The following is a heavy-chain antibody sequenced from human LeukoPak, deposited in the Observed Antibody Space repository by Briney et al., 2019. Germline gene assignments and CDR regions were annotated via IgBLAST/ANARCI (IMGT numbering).Heavy chain of an antibody. V-gene: IGHV1-24*01. CDR1: GYTLTELS. CDR3: ATKGPGYDFWRESPVGLTFDY. D-gene: IGHD3-3*01. CDR2: FDPEDGET. J-gene: IGHJ4*02. Sequence: ASVKVSCKVSGYTLTELSMHWVRQAPGKGLEWMGGFDPEDGETIYAQKFQGRVTMTEDTSTDTAYMELSSLRSEDTAVYYCATKGPGYDFWRESPVGLTFDYWGQGTLVTVSS.